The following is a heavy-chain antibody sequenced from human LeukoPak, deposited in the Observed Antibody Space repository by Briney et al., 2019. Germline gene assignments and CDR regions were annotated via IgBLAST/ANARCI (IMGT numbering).Heavy chain of an antibody. CDR3: GKDLAIYDSIYFDY. CDR1: GFNISNYW. V-gene: IGHV3-74*01. CDR2: INSDGRSI. Sequence: GGSLRLSCAASGFNISNYWMHWVRQVPGKGLVWVSRINSDGRSISYADSVKGRFTISRDNAKNTLYLQMNSLRAEDTAVYYCGKDLAIYDSIYFDYWGQGTLVTVSS. D-gene: IGHD3-22*01. J-gene: IGHJ4*02.